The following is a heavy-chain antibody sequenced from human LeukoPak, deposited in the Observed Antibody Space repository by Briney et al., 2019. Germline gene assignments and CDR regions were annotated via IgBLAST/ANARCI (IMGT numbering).Heavy chain of an antibody. J-gene: IGHJ6*03. V-gene: IGHV3-74*01. Sequence: GGSLRLSCAASGFTFSSYWKHWVRQAPGKGLVWVSRINNDGSSTSYADSVKGRFTISRDNAKNTLYLQMNSLRAEDTAVYYCARGSSGFYQYYMDVWGKGTTVTVSS. CDR2: INNDGSST. D-gene: IGHD6-19*01. CDR3: ARGSSGFYQYYMDV. CDR1: GFTFSSYW.